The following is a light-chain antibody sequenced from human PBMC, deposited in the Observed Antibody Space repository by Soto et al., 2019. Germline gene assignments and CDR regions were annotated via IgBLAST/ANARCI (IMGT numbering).Light chain of an antibody. CDR3: QQSYSTPPVT. V-gene: IGKV1-39*01. J-gene: IGKJ4*01. CDR1: QTISTY. Sequence: DIQMTQSPSSLSASVGDRVTITCRASQTISTYLNWYQQKPGKAPKLLIYAASSLQSGVPSRFSGSGSGTDFTLTISSLQPKDFATYYCQQSYSTPPVTFGGGTKVDIK. CDR2: AAS.